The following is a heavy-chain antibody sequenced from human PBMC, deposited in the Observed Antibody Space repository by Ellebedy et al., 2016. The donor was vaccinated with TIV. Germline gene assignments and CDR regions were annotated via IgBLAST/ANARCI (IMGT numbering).Heavy chain of an antibody. J-gene: IGHJ6*02. D-gene: IGHD5-18*01. CDR3: ARDGGYSYGHPDGDYYYGMDV. V-gene: IGHV1-46*01. CDR2: INPSGGST. CDR1: GYTFTSYY. Sequence: AASVKVSCKASGYTFTSYYMHWVRQAPGQGLEWMGIINPSGGSTSYAQKFQGRVTMTRDTSTSTAYMELSSLRSEDTAVYYWARDGGYSYGHPDGDYYYGMDVWGQGTTVTVSS.